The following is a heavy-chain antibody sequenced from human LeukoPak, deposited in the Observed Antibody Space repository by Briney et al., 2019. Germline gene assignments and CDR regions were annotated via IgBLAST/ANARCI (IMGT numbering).Heavy chain of an antibody. V-gene: IGHV3-23*01. J-gene: IGHJ5*02. D-gene: IGHD3-10*01. CDR2: ISGSGGST. CDR3: AATPFFYGSWSYGSFGKFDP. Sequence: PGGSLRLSCAASGFTFSSYAMSWVRQAPGKGLEWVSPISGSGGSTYYADSVKGRFTISRDNSKNTPYLQMNSLRAEDTAVYYCAATPFFYGSWSYGSFGKFDPWGQGTLVTVSS. CDR1: GFTFSSYA.